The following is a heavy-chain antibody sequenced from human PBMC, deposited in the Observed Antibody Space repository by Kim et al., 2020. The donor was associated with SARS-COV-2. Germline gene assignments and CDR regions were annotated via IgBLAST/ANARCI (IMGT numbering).Heavy chain of an antibody. CDR2: ISWNSGSI. Sequence: GGSLRLSCAASGFTFDDYAMHWVRQAPGKGLEWVSGISWNSGSIGYADSVKGRFTISRDNAKNSLYLQMNSLRAEDTALYYCAKDNYGSGSLPSWFDPWG. V-gene: IGHV3-9*01. CDR1: GFTFDDYA. CDR3: AKDNYGSGSLPSWFDP. D-gene: IGHD3-10*01. J-gene: IGHJ5*02.